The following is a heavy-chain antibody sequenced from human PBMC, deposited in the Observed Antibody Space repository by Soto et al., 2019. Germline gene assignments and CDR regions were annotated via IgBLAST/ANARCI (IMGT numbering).Heavy chain of an antibody. CDR1: GLAFSAYG. D-gene: IGHD6-6*01. CDR2: ISFDESNR. J-gene: IGHJ2*01. CDR3: AKDKRRAQSSSFSWYFDL. V-gene: IGHV3-30*18. Sequence: QVQLVESGGGVVQPGRSLRLSCAASGLAFSAYGMHWVRQAPGKGLEWVAVISFDESNRYYADSVKGRFTISRDNSNNPLYLQMNSLRAEDTAVYYCAKDKRRAQSSSFSWYFDLWGRGTLVTVSS.